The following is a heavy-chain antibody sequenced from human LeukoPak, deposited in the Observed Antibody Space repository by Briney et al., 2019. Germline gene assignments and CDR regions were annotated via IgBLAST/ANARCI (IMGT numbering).Heavy chain of an antibody. CDR2: INPNSGGT. CDR3: TRDSSYDLLTASAFDI. J-gene: IGHJ3*02. CDR1: GYTFTGYY. V-gene: IGHV1-2*02. D-gene: IGHD3-9*01. Sequence: ASVKVSCKASGYTFTGYYIHWVRQAPGQGLEWMGWINPNSGGTNYAQKFQGRVTMTRDTSISTAYMELSSLRSDDTAVYYCTRDSSYDLLTASAFDIWGQGTMVTVSS.